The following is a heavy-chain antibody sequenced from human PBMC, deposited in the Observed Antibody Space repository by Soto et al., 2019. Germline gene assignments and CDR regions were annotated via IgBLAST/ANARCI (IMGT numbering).Heavy chain of an antibody. Sequence: VVLLRVCWGASGGKCSGHGGSWVSKAQGKGLEWVSAISGSGGSTYYADSVKGRFTISRDNSKNTLYLQMNSLRAEDTAVYYCAKDWPTKITGMMINWGQGTLVTLSS. CDR1: GGKCSGHG. D-gene: IGHD1-20*01. CDR2: ISGSGGST. CDR3: AKDWPTKITGMMIN. V-gene: IGHV3-23*01. J-gene: IGHJ4*02.